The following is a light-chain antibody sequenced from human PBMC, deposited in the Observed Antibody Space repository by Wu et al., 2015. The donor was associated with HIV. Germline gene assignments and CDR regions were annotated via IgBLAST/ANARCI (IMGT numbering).Light chain of an antibody. CDR3: QQYNDWPRT. CDR2: GAS. V-gene: IGKV3-15*01. CDR1: QSLDIN. J-gene: IGKJ1*01. Sequence: EIVMTQSPATLSVSPGERAILSCRASQSLDINLAWYQHKPGQAPRLIIYGASTRATNIPPRFSGSGSGTEFTLTITSLQSEDFAVYYCQQYNDWPRTFGQGTKVEMK.